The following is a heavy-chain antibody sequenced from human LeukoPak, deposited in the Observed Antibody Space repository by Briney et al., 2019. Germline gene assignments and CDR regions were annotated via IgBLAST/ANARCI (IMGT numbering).Heavy chain of an antibody. Sequence: QPGGSLRLSCAASGFTFSSFEMNWVRQAPGKGLEWVSYISTSGSTQYYADSVKGRFTISRDNAKNSLFLQMNSLRAEDTAVYHCARADYPDYWGQGTLVTVSS. CDR1: GFTFSSFE. CDR3: ARADYPDY. V-gene: IGHV3-48*03. CDR2: ISTSGSTQ. J-gene: IGHJ4*02. D-gene: IGHD4/OR15-4a*01.